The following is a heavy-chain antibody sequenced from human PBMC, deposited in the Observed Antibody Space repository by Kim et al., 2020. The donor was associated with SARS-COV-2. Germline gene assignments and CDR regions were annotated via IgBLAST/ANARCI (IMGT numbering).Heavy chain of an antibody. Sequence: ASVKVSCKASGYTFTSYAMHWVRQAPGQRLERMGWINAGNGNTKYSQKFQGRVTITRDTSASTAYMELSSLRSEDTAVYYCARDRYDILTGYYNSNWFDPWGQGTLVTVSS. D-gene: IGHD3-9*01. CDR1: GYTFTSYA. CDR3: ARDRYDILTGYYNSNWFDP. CDR2: INAGNGNT. V-gene: IGHV1-3*01. J-gene: IGHJ5*02.